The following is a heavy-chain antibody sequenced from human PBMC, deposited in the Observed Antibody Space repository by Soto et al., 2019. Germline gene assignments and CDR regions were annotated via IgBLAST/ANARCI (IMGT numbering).Heavy chain of an antibody. CDR2: IYVTGAV. Sequence: SETLSLTCIVSGASLNSGNYYWSWIRQVPGKGLEWIGHIYVTGAVDYNPSLRDRITISQDTSERQFSLNLRLVTAADTAVYYCARLRIATNNYKWFDPWGQGTLVTVSS. J-gene: IGHJ5*02. CDR1: GASLNSGNYY. D-gene: IGHD2-21*01. V-gene: IGHV4-31*02. CDR3: ARLRIATNNYKWFDP.